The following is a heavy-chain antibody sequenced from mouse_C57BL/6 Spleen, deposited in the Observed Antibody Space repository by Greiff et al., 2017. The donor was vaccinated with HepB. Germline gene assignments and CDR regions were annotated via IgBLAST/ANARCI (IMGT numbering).Heavy chain of an antibody. CDR1: GYTFTTYP. CDR2: FHPYNDDT. CDR3: ARWSNYEGYWYFDV. J-gene: IGHJ1*03. V-gene: IGHV1-47*01. Sequence: VKLQESGAELVKPGASVKMSCKASGYTFTTYPIEWMKQNHGKSLEWIGNFHPYNDDTKYNEKFKGKATLTVEKSSSTVYLELSRLTSDDSAVYYCARWSNYEGYWYFDVWGTGTTVTVSS. D-gene: IGHD2-5*01.